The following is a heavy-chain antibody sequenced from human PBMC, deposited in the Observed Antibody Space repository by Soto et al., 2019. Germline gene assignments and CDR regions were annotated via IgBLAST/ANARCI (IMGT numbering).Heavy chain of an antibody. CDR3: ARVRLVGGGWYSGFDY. CDR2: IIPIFGTA. V-gene: IGHV1-69*01. D-gene: IGHD2-15*01. Sequence: QVQLVQSGAEVKKPGSSVKVSCTASGGTFSSYAISWVRQAPGQGLEWMGGIIPIFGTANYAQKFQGRVTITADESTSTAYMELSSLRSEDTAVYYCARVRLVGGGWYSGFDYWGQGTLVTVSS. J-gene: IGHJ4*02. CDR1: GGTFSSYA.